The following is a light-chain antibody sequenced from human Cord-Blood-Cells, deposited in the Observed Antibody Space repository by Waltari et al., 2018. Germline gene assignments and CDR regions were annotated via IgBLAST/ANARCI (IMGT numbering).Light chain of an antibody. CDR3: QQYNNWPLT. J-gene: IGKJ4*01. Sequence: EIVMTQSPATLYVSPGDSANLSCRASQSVSSNLAWYQQRPGQAPRLLIYGASPRATGIPARFSGSGSGTEFTLTISSLQSEDFAVYYCQQYNNWPLTFGGGTKVEIK. CDR2: GAS. V-gene: IGKV3-15*01. CDR1: QSVSSN.